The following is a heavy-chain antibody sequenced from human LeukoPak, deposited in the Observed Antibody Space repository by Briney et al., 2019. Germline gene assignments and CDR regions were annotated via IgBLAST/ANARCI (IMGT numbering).Heavy chain of an antibody. Sequence: GASVKVSCKASGYTFTGYYMHWVRQAPGQGLEWMGWINPNSGGTNYAQKFQGRVTMTTDTSTSTAYMELRSLRSDDTAVYYCAELAVAYGAFDIWGQGTMVTVSS. CDR2: INPNSGGT. CDR3: AELAVAYGAFDI. J-gene: IGHJ3*02. CDR1: GYTFTGYY. D-gene: IGHD6-19*01. V-gene: IGHV1-2*02.